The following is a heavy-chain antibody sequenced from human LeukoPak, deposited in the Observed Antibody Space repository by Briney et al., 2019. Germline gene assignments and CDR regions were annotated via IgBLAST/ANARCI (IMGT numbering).Heavy chain of an antibody. CDR2: IIPILGTA. CDR3: ARDNDSRGPPHFDY. J-gene: IGHJ4*02. Sequence: SVTVSCTPSVGTFSSYAISWVRPAPGQGREWMGGIIPILGTASYAQTFRGRVTITADKSTRTAYMELSSLRSEDTAVYYCARDNDSRGPPHFDYWGQGTLVTVSS. V-gene: IGHV1-69*06. CDR1: VGTFSSYA. D-gene: IGHD3-16*01.